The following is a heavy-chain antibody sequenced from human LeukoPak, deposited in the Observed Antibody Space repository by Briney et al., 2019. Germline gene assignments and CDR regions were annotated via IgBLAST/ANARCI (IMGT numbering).Heavy chain of an antibody. J-gene: IGHJ5*02. CDR3: ARVQGIGIWFRELLPNWFDP. CDR1: GGTFSSYA. CDR2: IIPIFGTA. Sequence: SVKVSCKASGGTFSSYAISWVRQAPGQGLEWMGGIIPIFGTANYAQKFQGRVTITADKSTSTAYMELSSLRSEDTAVYYCARVQGIGIWFRELLPNWFDPWGQGTLVTVSS. V-gene: IGHV1-69*06. D-gene: IGHD3-10*01.